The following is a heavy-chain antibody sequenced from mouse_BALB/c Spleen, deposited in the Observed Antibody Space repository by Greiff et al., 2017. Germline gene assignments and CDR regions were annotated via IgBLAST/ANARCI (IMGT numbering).Heavy chain of an antibody. Sequence: QVQLQQPGAELVKPGASVKLSCKASGYTFTSYYMYWVKQRPGQGLEWIGGINPSNGGTNYNEKFKSKATLTVDKSSSTAYMQLSSLTSEDSAVYYCARETRNYYGSTYFDYWGQGTTLTVSS. CDR3: ARETRNYYGSTYFDY. CDR2: INPSNGGT. CDR1: GYTFTSYY. D-gene: IGHD1-1*01. J-gene: IGHJ2*01. V-gene: IGHV1S81*02.